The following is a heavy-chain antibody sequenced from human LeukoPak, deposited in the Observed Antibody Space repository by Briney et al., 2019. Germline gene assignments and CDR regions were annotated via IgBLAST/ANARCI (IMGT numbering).Heavy chain of an antibody. CDR3: AKASVWTMVRVVSYFDE. CDR2: ISGSGDNT. V-gene: IGHV3-23*01. J-gene: IGHJ4*02. CDR1: GFTFSSYG. Sequence: PGGSLRLSCAASGFTFSSYGMTWVRQAPGKGLEWVSSISGSGDNTWYADSVKGRFTISRDNSKKTLDLQMHSLRAEDTAVYYCAKASVWTMVRVVSYFDEWGQGIQVTVSS. D-gene: IGHD3-10*01.